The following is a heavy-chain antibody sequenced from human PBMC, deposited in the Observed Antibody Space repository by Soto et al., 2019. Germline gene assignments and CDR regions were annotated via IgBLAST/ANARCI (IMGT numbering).Heavy chain of an antibody. Sequence: EVQLLESGGGLVQPGGSLRLSCAASGFTFSSYAMSWVRQAPGKGLEWVSAISGSGGSTYYADSVKGRFTISRDNSKNTLYLQMNSLRAEDTAVYYCAKAGWMATIEEYYFDYWGQGTLVTVSS. V-gene: IGHV3-23*01. D-gene: IGHD5-12*01. CDR3: AKAGWMATIEEYYFDY. CDR1: GFTFSSYA. J-gene: IGHJ4*02. CDR2: ISGSGGST.